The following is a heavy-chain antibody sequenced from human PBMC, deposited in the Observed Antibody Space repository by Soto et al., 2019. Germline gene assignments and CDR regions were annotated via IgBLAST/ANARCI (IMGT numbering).Heavy chain of an antibody. D-gene: IGHD5-18*01. CDR3: ARGRYSYGFDS. CDR2: VNYSGGT. J-gene: IGHJ4*02. CDR1: GGSFSGYY. Sequence: QVQLQQRGAGLLKPSETLSLTCVVPGGSFSGYYWSWIRQSPGQGPEWIGEVNYSGGTNYNPSLESRVIISLDTSKSQFSRRLNSMTAADTAVYFCARGRYSYGFDSWGQGNLVTVSS. V-gene: IGHV4-34*01.